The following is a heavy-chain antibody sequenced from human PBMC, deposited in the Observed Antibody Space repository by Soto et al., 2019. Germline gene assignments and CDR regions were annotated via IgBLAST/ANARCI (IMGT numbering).Heavy chain of an antibody. D-gene: IGHD6-6*01. Sequence: QVQLVQSGAEVKKPGASVKVSCKASGYTFTSYAMHWVRQAPGQRLEWMGWINAGNGNTKYSQKFQGRVTITRDTSAGTAYMELSSLRSEDTAVYYCARWESSSELGFDPWGQGTLVTVSS. CDR3: ARWESSSELGFDP. CDR1: GYTFTSYA. V-gene: IGHV1-3*01. J-gene: IGHJ5*02. CDR2: INAGNGNT.